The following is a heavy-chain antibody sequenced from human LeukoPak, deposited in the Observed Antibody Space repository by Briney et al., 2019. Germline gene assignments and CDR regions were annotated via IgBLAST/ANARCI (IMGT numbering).Heavy chain of an antibody. J-gene: IGHJ4*02. CDR3: ASEYCSGGNCYFDY. V-gene: IGHV5-51*01. Sequence: GESLKISCKGSGYGFTTFWISWVRQMPGQGLEWMGIIFPGDSDTRYSPSFQGQVTISADKSISTAYLQWSSLKASDTAIYYCASEYCSGGNCYFDYWGQGTLVTVSS. CDR1: GYGFTTFW. D-gene: IGHD2-15*01. CDR2: IFPGDSDT.